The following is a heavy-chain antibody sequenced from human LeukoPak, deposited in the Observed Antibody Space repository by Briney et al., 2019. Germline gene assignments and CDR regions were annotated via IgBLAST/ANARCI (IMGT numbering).Heavy chain of an antibody. CDR3: ARAGGSASSSASCEAN. Sequence: GGSLTLFYAASGLTVSSNYMSWVRQAPGKGLEWLSFIYIGGSTSSADSVKGRFTISRDTSKSTLYLQMNSLRAEDTAVYYCARAGGSASSSASCEANWGQGTLVSVFS. CDR1: GLTVSSNY. V-gene: IGHV3-53*05. J-gene: IGHJ4*02. CDR2: IYIGGST. D-gene: IGHD2-2*01.